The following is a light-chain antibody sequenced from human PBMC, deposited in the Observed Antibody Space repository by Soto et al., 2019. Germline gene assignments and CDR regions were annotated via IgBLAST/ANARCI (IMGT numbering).Light chain of an antibody. Sequence: IQMTQSPSSLSASEGDRVTITCRASQSVDAYLHWFQQKPGKPPKLLIYAASTLQSGVPSRFSGSGSETDFTLTISSLQPEDFATYYCQQSHSAPYTFGQGTMVEIK. CDR2: AAS. CDR1: QSVDAY. V-gene: IGKV1-39*01. J-gene: IGKJ2*01. CDR3: QQSHSAPYT.